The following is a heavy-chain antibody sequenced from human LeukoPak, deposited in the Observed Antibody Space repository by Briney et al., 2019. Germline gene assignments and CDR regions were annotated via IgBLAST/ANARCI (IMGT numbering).Heavy chain of an antibody. D-gene: IGHD2-2*01. Sequence: GGSLRLSCVASGFTFTSYGIHWVRQAPGKGLEWMAVISYDGSNKYYADSVKGRFTIFRDNSKNTLYLQMNSLRAEDTAVYYCAKDRGIVVVPAAMQVDYWGQGTLVTVSS. J-gene: IGHJ4*02. CDR3: AKDRGIVVVPAAMQVDY. CDR1: GFTFTSYG. CDR2: ISYDGSNK. V-gene: IGHV3-30*18.